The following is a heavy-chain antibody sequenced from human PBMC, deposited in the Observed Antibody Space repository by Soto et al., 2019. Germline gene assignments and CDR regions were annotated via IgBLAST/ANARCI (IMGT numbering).Heavy chain of an antibody. D-gene: IGHD6-19*01. CDR1: GYTFTSYG. CDR3: ARDRRGSAGKTNRCDY. CDR2: ISAYNGNT. Sequence: RASVKVSCKASGYTFTSYGISWVRQAPGQGLEWMGWISAYNGNTNYAQKLQGRVTMTTDTSTSTAYMELRSLRSDDTAVYYCARDRRGSAGKTNRCDYWGQGTLVTVSS. J-gene: IGHJ4*02. V-gene: IGHV1-18*04.